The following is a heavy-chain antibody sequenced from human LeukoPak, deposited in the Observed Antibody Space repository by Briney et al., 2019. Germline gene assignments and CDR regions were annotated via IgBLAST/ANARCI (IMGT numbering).Heavy chain of an antibody. CDR1: GFTFSSYA. D-gene: IGHD4-11*01. CDR2: IRAGDHST. CDR3: ARDPNSDYIGAFDM. V-gene: IGHV3-23*01. Sequence: GGSLRLSCTASGFTFSSYAMMWVRQAPGKGLELVSTIRAGDHSTYYADSVKGRFTISRDNSKHTLFLQMNSLRAEDTAVYFCARDPNSDYIGAFDMWGPGTTVTVSS. J-gene: IGHJ3*02.